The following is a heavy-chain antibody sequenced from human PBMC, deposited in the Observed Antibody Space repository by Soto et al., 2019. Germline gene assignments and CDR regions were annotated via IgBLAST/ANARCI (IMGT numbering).Heavy chain of an antibody. D-gene: IGHD3-10*01. CDR3: VISTMVRGVIMGFDY. CDR2: INAGNGNT. Sequence: GXSXKISCKASGYTXTSYAMHLVRQAPGQSLEWMGWINAGNGNTKYSQKFQGRVTITSDTSASTAYMELSSLRSEDTAVYYCVISTMVRGVIMGFDYWGQGTLVTVSS. J-gene: IGHJ4*02. V-gene: IGHV1-3*01. CDR1: GYTXTSYA.